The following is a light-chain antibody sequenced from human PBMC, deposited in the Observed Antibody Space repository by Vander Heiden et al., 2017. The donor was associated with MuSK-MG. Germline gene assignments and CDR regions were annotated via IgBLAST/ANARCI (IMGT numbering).Light chain of an antibody. CDR3: QHFASSPAT. V-gene: IGKV3-20*01. Sequence: EIVLTQSPGTLPLSPGQRATLSCRASQSIANMYLAWYQQKPGQPPRLLIYGASIRASGIPARFTGSGSGTEFTLTITSLEPEDFAVYSCQHFASSPATFGQGTKVEI. CDR1: QSIANMY. CDR2: GAS. J-gene: IGKJ1*01.